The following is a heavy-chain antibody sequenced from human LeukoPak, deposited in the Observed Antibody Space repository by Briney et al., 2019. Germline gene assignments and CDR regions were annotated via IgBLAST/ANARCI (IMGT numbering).Heavy chain of an antibody. D-gene: IGHD3-3*01. Sequence: ASVKVSCKASGYTFTSYGISWVRQAPGQGLEWMGWISAYNGNTNYAQKLQGRVTMTTDTSTSTAYMELRSLRSDDTAVYYCARVHRITIFGVVTPWYFDYWGQGTLVTVSS. CDR2: ISAYNGNT. V-gene: IGHV1-18*01. CDR3: ARVHRITIFGVVTPWYFDY. CDR1: GYTFTSYG. J-gene: IGHJ4*02.